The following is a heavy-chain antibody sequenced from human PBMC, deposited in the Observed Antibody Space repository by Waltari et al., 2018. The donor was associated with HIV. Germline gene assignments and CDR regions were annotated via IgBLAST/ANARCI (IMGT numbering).Heavy chain of an antibody. Sequence: VQLVQSGAEVKKPGASVKVSCKASGYTFTRYYIHWVRQAPGQGLEWMGFINPSGGSTTYAQKFQGRVTMTTDTSTSTVYMDLSSLRSEDTAVYYCARGRDGDYDSWGQGTLVTVSS. V-gene: IGHV1-46*03. CDR2: INPSGGST. CDR1: GYTFTRYY. J-gene: IGHJ5*01. D-gene: IGHD4-17*01. CDR3: ARGRDGDYDS.